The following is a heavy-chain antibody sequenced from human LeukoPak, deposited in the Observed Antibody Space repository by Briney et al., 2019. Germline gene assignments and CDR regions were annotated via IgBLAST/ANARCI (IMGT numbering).Heavy chain of an antibody. CDR2: ISGGGDST. Sequence: GGSLRLSCAASGITFSSYAMSWVRQAPGKGLEWVSAISGGGDSTYFADSVKGRFTISRDNSKNTLYLQMNTLGAEDTAVYYCAKGSSSWYPFDYWGQGTLVTVSS. J-gene: IGHJ4*02. D-gene: IGHD6-13*01. CDR3: AKGSSSWYPFDY. CDR1: GITFSSYA. V-gene: IGHV3-23*01.